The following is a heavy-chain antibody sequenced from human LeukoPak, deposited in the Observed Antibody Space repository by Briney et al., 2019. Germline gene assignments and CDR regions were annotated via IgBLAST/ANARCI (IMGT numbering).Heavy chain of an antibody. CDR3: ARLRGIAAL. CDR2: INHSGST. V-gene: IGHV4-34*01. CDR1: GGSFSGYN. D-gene: IGHD6-13*01. Sequence: SETLSLTCAVYGGSFSGYNWSWIRQPPGKGLEWIGEINHSGSTNYNPSLKSRVTISVDTSKNQFSLKLSSVTAADTAVYYCARLRGIAALWGQGTLVTVSS. J-gene: IGHJ4*02.